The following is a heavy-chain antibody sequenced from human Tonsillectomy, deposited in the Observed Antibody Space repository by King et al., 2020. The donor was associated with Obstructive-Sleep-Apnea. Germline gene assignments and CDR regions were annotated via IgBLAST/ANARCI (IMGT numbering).Heavy chain of an antibody. V-gene: IGHV3-48*01. Sequence: VQLVESGGGFGQPGGSLRLSCAASGFTFSNYSMKWVRPAPGEGREWGLYICSVSGTLYYPGSVKGRFTLSTDNAKNPLYLQMNSLRAEDTAVYSCARTGALLRYFDWLLSDAFDIWGQGTMVTVSS. D-gene: IGHD3-9*01. J-gene: IGHJ3*02. CDR1: GFTFSNYS. CDR3: ARTGALLRYFDWLLSDAFDI. CDR2: ICSVSGTL.